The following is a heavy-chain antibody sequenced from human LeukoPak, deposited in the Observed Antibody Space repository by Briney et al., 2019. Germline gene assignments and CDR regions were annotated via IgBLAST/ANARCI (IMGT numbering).Heavy chain of an antibody. D-gene: IGHD4-17*01. Sequence: ASVKVSCKASGYTFTSYYMHWVRQAPGQGLEGMGIVNPSGGSTSYAQKFQGRVTMTRDTSTSTVYMELSGLRPEDTAVYYCARPSHDYGDYPLGYWGQGTLVTVSS. J-gene: IGHJ4*02. CDR3: ARPSHDYGDYPLGY. V-gene: IGHV1-46*01. CDR1: GYTFTSYY. CDR2: VNPSGGST.